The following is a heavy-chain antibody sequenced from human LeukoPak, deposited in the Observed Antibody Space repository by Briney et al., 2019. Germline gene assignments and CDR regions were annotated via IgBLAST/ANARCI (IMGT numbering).Heavy chain of an antibody. CDR2: IRGGNGDT. V-gene: IGHV1-18*01. CDR3: ARVDLLTGYYFFDY. Sequence: GASVKVSCKTSGYTFSSYGITWVRQAPGQGLEWVGWIRGGNGDTNYAQKLQGRVTMTTDTSTSTAYMELRSLGPDETAVYYCARVDLLTGYYFFDYWGQGTLVTVSS. CDR1: GYTFSSYG. J-gene: IGHJ4*02. D-gene: IGHD3-9*01.